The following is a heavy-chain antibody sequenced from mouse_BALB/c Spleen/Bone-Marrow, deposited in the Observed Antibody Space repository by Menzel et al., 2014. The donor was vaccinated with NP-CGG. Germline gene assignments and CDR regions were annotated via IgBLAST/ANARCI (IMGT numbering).Heavy chain of an antibody. V-gene: IGHV14-3*02. Sequence: EVQLQQSGAELVKPGASVKLSCTASGFNIKDTYMHWVKQRPEQGLEWIGRIDPANGNTKYDPKFQGEATITADTSSNTAYVQRSSLTSEETAVYYCARYSYGSRGYYFDYWGQGTALTVSS. J-gene: IGHJ2*01. CDR2: IDPANGNT. CDR3: ARYSYGSRGYYFDY. D-gene: IGHD1-1*01. CDR1: GFNIKDTY.